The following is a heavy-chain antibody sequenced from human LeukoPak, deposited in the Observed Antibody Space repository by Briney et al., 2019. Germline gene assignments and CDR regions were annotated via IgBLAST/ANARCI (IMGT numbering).Heavy chain of an antibody. CDR3: ARDNHVGATYFHYYYGMDV. Sequence: QPGGSLRLSCAASGFTFSSYGMHWVRQAPGKGLEWVAVIWYDGSNKYYADSVKGRFTISRDNSKNTLYLQMNSLRAEDTAVYYCARDNHVGATYFHYYYGMDVWGQGITVTVSS. CDR1: GFTFSSYG. D-gene: IGHD1-26*01. J-gene: IGHJ6*02. V-gene: IGHV3-33*01. CDR2: IWYDGSNK.